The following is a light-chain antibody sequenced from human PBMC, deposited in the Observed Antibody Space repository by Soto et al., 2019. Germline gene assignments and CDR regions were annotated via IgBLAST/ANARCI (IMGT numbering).Light chain of an antibody. V-gene: IGLV2-14*01. CDR2: GVS. CDR1: RNDFGLYNY. J-gene: IGLJ1*01. Sequence: QSALTQPASVSASPGQSSTMSCTGTRNDFGLYNYVSWYQHHPGNAPKLIIYGVSDRPSGVSNRFSGSKSGNTASLTISGLQAEDEADYYCTSYTTTTLEVFGTGTKVTVL. CDR3: TSYTTTTLEV.